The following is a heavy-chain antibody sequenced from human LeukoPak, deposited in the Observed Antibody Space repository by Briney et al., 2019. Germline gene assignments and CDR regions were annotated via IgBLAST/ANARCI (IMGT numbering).Heavy chain of an antibody. Sequence: GASVKVSCKASGYTFINYYMHWVRQAPGQGLEWMGIINPSVGSASSAQKFQGRVTMTGDTSTSTVYMELSSLRSDDTAVYYCARDPSGVVVIPAANFDYWGQGTLVTVSS. CDR2: INPSVGSA. V-gene: IGHV1-46*01. D-gene: IGHD2-2*01. J-gene: IGHJ4*02. CDR3: ARDPSGVVVIPAANFDY. CDR1: GYTFINYY.